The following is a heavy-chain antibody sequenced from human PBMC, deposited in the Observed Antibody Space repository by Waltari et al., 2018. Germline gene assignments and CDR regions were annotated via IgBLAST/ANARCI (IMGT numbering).Heavy chain of an antibody. D-gene: IGHD1-26*01. V-gene: IGHV5-51*01. J-gene: IGHJ3*02. CDR1: GYSFTSYW. Sequence: EVQLVQSGAEVKKPGESLQISCKGSGYSFTSYWIGWVRQMPGKGLEWMGIIYPGDSDTRYSPSFQGQVTISADKSISTAYLQWSSLKASDTAMYYCARHTSWELLVHEAFDIWGQGTMVTVSS. CDR2: IYPGDSDT. CDR3: ARHTSWELLVHEAFDI.